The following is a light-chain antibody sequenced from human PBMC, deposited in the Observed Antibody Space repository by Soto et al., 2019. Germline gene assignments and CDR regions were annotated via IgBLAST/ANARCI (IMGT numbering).Light chain of an antibody. V-gene: IGKV1-5*01. CDR1: KNINTW. CDR3: QQANSFPIT. J-gene: IGKJ5*01. Sequence: DIQITESPSTVSASVGDRVTITCRASKNINTWVAWYQQKPGKAPKLLIYDASSLESGVPSRFSGSGSGTEFTLTISSLQPEDFATYYCQQANSFPITCGQGTRRRL. CDR2: DAS.